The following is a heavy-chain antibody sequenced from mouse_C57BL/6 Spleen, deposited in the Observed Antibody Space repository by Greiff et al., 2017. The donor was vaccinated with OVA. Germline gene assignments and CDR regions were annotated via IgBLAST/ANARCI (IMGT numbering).Heavy chain of an antibody. CDR3: ATYYSNLYYFDD. J-gene: IGHJ2*01. Sequence: VQLQQSGPELVKPGASVKMSCKASGYTFTDYNMHWVKQSHGKSLEWIGYINPNNGGTSYNQKFKGKATLTVNKSSSTAYMELRSLTSEDSAVYYCATYYSNLYYFDDWGQGTTLTVSS. V-gene: IGHV1-22*01. CDR2: INPNNGGT. CDR1: GYTFTDYN. D-gene: IGHD2-5*01.